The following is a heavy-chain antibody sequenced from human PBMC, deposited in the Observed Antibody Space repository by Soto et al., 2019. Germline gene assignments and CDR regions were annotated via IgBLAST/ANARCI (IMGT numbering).Heavy chain of an antibody. Sequence: EVQLVESGGGLVQPGGSLRLSCAASGFTVSTYYMNWVRQAPGEGLEWVSVVYSGGTTYYADSVRGRFTISRDNSKSTLFIQMNSLRADDTAVYYCARGRSASSDFDSWGQGTLVTVSS. CDR2: VYSGGTT. D-gene: IGHD3-10*01. CDR1: GFTVSTYY. CDR3: ARGRSASSDFDS. J-gene: IGHJ4*02. V-gene: IGHV3-66*01.